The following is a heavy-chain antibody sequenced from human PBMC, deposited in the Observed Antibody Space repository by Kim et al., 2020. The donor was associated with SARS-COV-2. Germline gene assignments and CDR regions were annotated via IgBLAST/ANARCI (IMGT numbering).Heavy chain of an antibody. CDR3: ERETTWGFNAFDV. J-gene: IGHJ3*01. V-gene: IGHV3-21*01. D-gene: IGHD7-27*01. Sequence: YAQSLKGRFTTSRDNAKKSLYLQMNSLSAEDTAVYYCERETTWGFNAFDVWCQGTMVVVSS.